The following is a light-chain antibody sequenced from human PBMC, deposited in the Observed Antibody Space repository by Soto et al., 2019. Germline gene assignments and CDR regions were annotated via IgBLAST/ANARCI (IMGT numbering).Light chain of an antibody. Sequence: DIVMTQSPDSLAVSLGERATINCKSSQSVLYSSNNKNYLAWYQQKPRQPPKLLISWASIRESGVPDRFSGTGSGTDFTLTISSLQAEDVAVYYCQQYYSTPPTFGGGTKVEIK. CDR1: QSVLYSSNNKNY. CDR2: WAS. V-gene: IGKV4-1*01. CDR3: QQYYSTPPT. J-gene: IGKJ4*01.